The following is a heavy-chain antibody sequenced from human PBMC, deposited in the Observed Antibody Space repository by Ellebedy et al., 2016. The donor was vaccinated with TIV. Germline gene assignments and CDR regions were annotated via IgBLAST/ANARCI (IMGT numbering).Heavy chain of an antibody. CDR2: INPNDGAT. D-gene: IGHD6-19*01. V-gene: IGHV1-46*01. Sequence: AASVKVSCKASGYRFTSYFMHWMRQVPGQGLEWMGVINPNDGATSYAQKFQGRVSMTRDTSTRTVYMELNNLRSEDTALFFCARAGYRSGWETLYYFDYWGQGTRVSVSS. CDR1: GYRFTSYF. J-gene: IGHJ4*02. CDR3: ARAGYRSGWETLYYFDY.